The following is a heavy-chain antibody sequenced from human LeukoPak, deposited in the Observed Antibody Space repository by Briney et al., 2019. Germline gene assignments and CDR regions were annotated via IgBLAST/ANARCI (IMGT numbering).Heavy chain of an antibody. V-gene: IGHV4-59*01. CDR2: IYYNGNT. D-gene: IGHD1-26*01. CDR1: GGSISSYY. CDR3: ARGVAGSGSTPKY. J-gene: IGHJ4*02. Sequence: SETLSLTCTVSGGSISSYYWIWIRQPPGKGLEWVGFIYYNGNTNYNPSLKSRVTISEDSSKSQSSLKLTSVTAADTAVYYCARGVAGSGSTPKYWGQGTLVTVSS.